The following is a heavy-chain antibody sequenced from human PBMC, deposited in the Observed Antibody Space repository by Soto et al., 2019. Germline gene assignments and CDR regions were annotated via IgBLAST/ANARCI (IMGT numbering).Heavy chain of an antibody. CDR2: INPSGGST. D-gene: IGHD1-7*01. V-gene: IGHV1-46*01. CDR3: ARDGTTVGYGDY. J-gene: IGHJ4*02. Sequence: QVQLVQSGAEVKKPGASVKVSCKASGYTFTSYYMHWVRQAPGQGLEWMGIINPSGGSTSYAQKFQGRVTMTRDTSTSTVYMELSSLRSEYTAVYYCARDGTTVGYGDYWGQGTLVTVSS. CDR1: GYTFTSYY.